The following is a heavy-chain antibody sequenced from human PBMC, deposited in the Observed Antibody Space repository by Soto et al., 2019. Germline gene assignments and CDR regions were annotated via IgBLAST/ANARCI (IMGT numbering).Heavy chain of an antibody. CDR2: ISDSGGST. Sequence: EVHLLESGGGMVQPGGSLRLSCAASGLTFSSNAMSWVRQAPGKGLEWVSTISDSGGSTYYADSVKGRFTISRDNSKNTLYLQMNSLRAEDTAVYYCAKDESRVVVPDNWFDSWGQGTLVTVSS. CDR1: GLTFSSNA. J-gene: IGHJ5*01. V-gene: IGHV3-23*01. CDR3: AKDESRVVVPDNWFDS. D-gene: IGHD2-15*01.